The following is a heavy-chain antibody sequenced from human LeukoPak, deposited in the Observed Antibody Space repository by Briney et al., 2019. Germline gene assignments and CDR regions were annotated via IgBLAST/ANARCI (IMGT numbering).Heavy chain of an antibody. D-gene: IGHD3-3*01. CDR2: ISSSSSYI. Sequence: GSLRLSCAASGFTFSSYSMNWVRQAPGKGLEWVSSISSSSSYIYYADSVKGRFTISRDNAKNSLYLQMNSLRAEDTAVYYCAREDDFWSGYPNIWGQGTMVTVSS. CDR1: GFTFSSYS. CDR3: AREDDFWSGYPNI. V-gene: IGHV3-21*01. J-gene: IGHJ3*02.